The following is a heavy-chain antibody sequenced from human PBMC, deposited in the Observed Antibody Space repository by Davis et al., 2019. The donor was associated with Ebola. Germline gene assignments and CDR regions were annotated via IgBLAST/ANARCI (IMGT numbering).Heavy chain of an antibody. CDR1: GGSISSYY. V-gene: IGHV4-59*01. CDR2: IYYSGST. CDR3: ARDRLDIVATDYYYGMDV. D-gene: IGHD5-12*01. J-gene: IGHJ6*02. Sequence: SETLSLTCTVSGGSISSYYWSWIRQPPGKGLEWIEYIYYSGSTNYNPSLKSRVTISVDTSKNQFSLKLSSVIAADTAVYYCARDRLDIVATDYYYGMDVWGQGTTVTVSS.